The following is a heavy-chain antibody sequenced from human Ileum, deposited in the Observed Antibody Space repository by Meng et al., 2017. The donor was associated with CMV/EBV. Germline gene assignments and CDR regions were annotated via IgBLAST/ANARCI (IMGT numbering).Heavy chain of an antibody. D-gene: IGHD1-26*01. CDR3: ARRGGSYFWDY. V-gene: IGHV1-18*01. CDR1: GYTISSYG. CDR2: ISTYNGNT. J-gene: IGHJ4*02. Sequence: ASVKVSCKASGYTISSYGISWVRQAPGQGLEWMGCISTYNGNTNYAQKFQGTVTMTTDTPTNTAYLELRNLRSDDTAVYYCARRGGSYFWDYWGQGTLVTVSS.